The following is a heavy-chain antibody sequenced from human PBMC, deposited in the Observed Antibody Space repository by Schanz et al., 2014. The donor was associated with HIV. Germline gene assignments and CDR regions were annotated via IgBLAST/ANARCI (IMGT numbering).Heavy chain of an antibody. CDR3: AKDRNYYDNRYIGKGNYYYYYGMDV. CDR2: ISGSGGGT. CDR1: GFSFDNYA. Sequence: MQLVESGGGVVRPGRSLKLSCAASGFSFDNYAMNWVRQTPGKGLEWVSAISGSGGGTYYADSVKGRFTISRDNSKNTLYLQMKSLRPEDTAVYYCAKDRNYYDNRYIGKGNYYYYYGMDVWGQGTTVTVSS. D-gene: IGHD3-22*01. J-gene: IGHJ6*02. V-gene: IGHV3-23*04.